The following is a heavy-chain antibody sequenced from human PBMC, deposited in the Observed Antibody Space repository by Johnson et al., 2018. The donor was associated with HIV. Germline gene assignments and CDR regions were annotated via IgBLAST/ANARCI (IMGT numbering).Heavy chain of an antibody. V-gene: IGHV3-9*01. Sequence: VQLVESGGGLVQPGRSLRLSCAASGFTFDDYAMHWVRQAPGKGLEWVSGISWNSGSIGYADSVKGRFTISRDNAKNSLYLQMNSLRAEDTAVYYCASLINYNFWSGYSVSDAFDIWGQGTMVTVSS. CDR1: GFTFDDYA. D-gene: IGHD3-3*01. J-gene: IGHJ3*02. CDR2: ISWNSGSI. CDR3: ASLINYNFWSGYSVSDAFDI.